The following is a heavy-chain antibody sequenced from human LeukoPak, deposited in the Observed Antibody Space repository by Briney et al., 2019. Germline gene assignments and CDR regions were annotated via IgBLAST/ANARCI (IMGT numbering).Heavy chain of an antibody. D-gene: IGHD3-10*01. CDR3: AKDSGGSETDIDY. V-gene: IGHV3-23*01. J-gene: IGHJ4*02. CDR2: IRGRGDSS. CDR1: GFTFSSYA. Sequence: GGSLRLSCAASGFTFSSYAMNWVRQAPGKGLEWVSTIRGRGDSSYYADSVKGRFTISRDNSKNTLYLQMDGLRAEDTALYYCAKDSGGSETDIDYWGQGTLVTVSS.